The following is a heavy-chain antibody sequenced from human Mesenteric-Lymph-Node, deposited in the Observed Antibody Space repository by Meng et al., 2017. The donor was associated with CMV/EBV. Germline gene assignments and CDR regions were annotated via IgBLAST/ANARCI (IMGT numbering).Heavy chain of an antibody. CDR3: AGGIVAAGSRWFDP. Sequence: QVQLVQSGAEVKKPGSSVRVSCKASGGTFSSYTISWVRQAPGQGLEWMGRIIPILGIANYAQKFQGRVTITADKSTSTAYMELSSLRSEDTAVYYCAGGIVAAGSRWFDPWGQGTLVTVSS. D-gene: IGHD6-13*01. V-gene: IGHV1-69*02. J-gene: IGHJ5*02. CDR1: GGTFSSYT. CDR2: IIPILGIA.